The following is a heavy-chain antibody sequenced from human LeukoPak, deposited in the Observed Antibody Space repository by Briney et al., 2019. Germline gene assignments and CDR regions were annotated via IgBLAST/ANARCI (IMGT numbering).Heavy chain of an antibody. Sequence: PGGSLRLSCAASGFTFSSYAMSWVRQAPGKGLEWVSGIIGSGGSTFYADSGKGRFTISRDNSKNTLFLQMTSLRAEDTAVYYCAKRVATSSISYYFDYWGQGTLVTVSS. J-gene: IGHJ4*02. CDR3: AKRVATSSISYYFDY. D-gene: IGHD5-12*01. CDR1: GFTFSSYA. CDR2: IIGSGGST. V-gene: IGHV3-23*01.